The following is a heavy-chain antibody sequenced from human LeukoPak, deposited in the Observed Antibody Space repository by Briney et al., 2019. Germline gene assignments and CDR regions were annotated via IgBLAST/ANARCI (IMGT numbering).Heavy chain of an antibody. D-gene: IGHD4-23*01. J-gene: IGHJ6*02. CDR1: GFTFSNYA. CDR3: VKGGLVGTHHNMEV. V-gene: IGHV3-30*18. CDR2: ISYDGSKK. Sequence: PGRSLRLSCVASGFTFSNYAIHWVRQAPGKGLEWVAVISYDGSKKYYADSVKGRFTISRDNSKNTMHLQMNSLRAEDTAMYYCVKGGLVGTHHNMEVWGQGTTVTVSS.